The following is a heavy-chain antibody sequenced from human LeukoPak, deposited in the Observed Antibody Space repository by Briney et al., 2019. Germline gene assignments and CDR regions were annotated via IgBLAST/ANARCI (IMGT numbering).Heavy chain of an antibody. CDR3: ARDLSLYYDSSGYYVH. V-gene: IGHV3-21*01. Sequence: GGSLRLSCAASGFNLSIYSMNGVRQAPGKGLEWVSSISSSSSYIYYADSVTGRFTISRDNAKNSLYLQMNSLRAEDTAVYYCARDLSLYYDSSGYYVHWGQGTLVTVSS. D-gene: IGHD3-22*01. CDR1: GFNLSIYS. J-gene: IGHJ4*02. CDR2: ISSSSSYI.